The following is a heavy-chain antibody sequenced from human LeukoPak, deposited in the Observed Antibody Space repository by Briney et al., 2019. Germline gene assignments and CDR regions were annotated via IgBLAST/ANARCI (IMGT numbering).Heavy chain of an antibody. CDR3: AKDHWADGYNQRVGCYFDY. CDR2: ISWDGGST. Sequence: QTGGSLRLSCAASGFTFDDYAMHWVRQTPGKGLEWVSLISWDGGSTYYADSVKGRFTISRDNSKNSLYLQMNSLRAEDTALYYCAKDHWADGYNQRVGCYFDYWGQGTLVTVSS. CDR1: GFTFDDYA. D-gene: IGHD5-24*01. J-gene: IGHJ4*02. V-gene: IGHV3-43D*03.